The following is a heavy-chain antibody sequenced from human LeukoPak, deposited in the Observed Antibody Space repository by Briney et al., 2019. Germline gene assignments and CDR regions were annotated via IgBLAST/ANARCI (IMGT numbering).Heavy chain of an antibody. V-gene: IGHV3-66*01. Sequence: GGPLRLSCAASGFTVSSNYMSWVRQAPGKGLEWVSVIYSGGSTYYADSVKGRFTISRDNSKNTLYLQMNSLRAEDTAVYYCAREYRGEYYFAYWGQGTLVTVSS. CDR1: GFTVSSNY. CDR3: AREYRGEYYFAY. CDR2: IYSGGST. J-gene: IGHJ4*02. D-gene: IGHD3-10*01.